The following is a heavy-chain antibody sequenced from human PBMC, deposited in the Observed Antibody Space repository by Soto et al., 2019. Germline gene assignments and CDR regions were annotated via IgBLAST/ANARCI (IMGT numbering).Heavy chain of an antibody. CDR1: GFTFSSYA. CDR2: ISGSGGST. Sequence: PGGSLRLSCAASGFTFSSYAMSWVRQAPGKGLEWVSAISGSGGSTYYADSVKGRFTISRDNSKNTLYLQMNSLRAEDTAVYYCAKDGVPYCSGGSCYTYFQHWGQGTLVTVSS. D-gene: IGHD2-15*01. CDR3: AKDGVPYCSGGSCYTYFQH. V-gene: IGHV3-23*01. J-gene: IGHJ1*01.